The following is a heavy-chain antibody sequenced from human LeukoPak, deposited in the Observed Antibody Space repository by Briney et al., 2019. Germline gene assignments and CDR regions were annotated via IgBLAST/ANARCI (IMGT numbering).Heavy chain of an antibody. J-gene: IGHJ5*02. CDR2: IYYSGST. CDR3: ARGPPGGQFDP. D-gene: IGHD3-10*01. V-gene: IGHV4-59*01. CDR1: GGSISSYY. Sequence: PSETLSLTCTVSGGSISSYYWSWVRQPPGKGLEWIGYIYYSGSTNYNPSLKSRVTISVDTSKNQFSLKLSSVTAADTAVYYCARGPPGGQFDPWGQGTLVTVSS.